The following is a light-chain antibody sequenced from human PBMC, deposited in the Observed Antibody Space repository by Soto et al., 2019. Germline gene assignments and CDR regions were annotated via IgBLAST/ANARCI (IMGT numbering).Light chain of an antibody. CDR1: QSISSY. V-gene: IGKV1-39*01. CDR3: QQSYSTPPLT. Sequence: DIQMTQSPSSLSASVGDRVTITCRASQSISSYLNWYQQKPGKAPKLLIYAASSLQSGVPSRCSGSGSGTAFTLTISSLQPEDFATYYCQQSYSTPPLTFGGGTKVEIK. J-gene: IGKJ4*01. CDR2: AAS.